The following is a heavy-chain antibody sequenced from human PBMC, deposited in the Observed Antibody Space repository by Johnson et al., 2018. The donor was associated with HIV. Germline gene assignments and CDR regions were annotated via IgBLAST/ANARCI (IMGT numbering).Heavy chain of an antibody. CDR2: ISWNSGSI. V-gene: IGHV3-9*01. CDR3: YCTEHFGAGSESKGTFDA. D-gene: IGHD3-10*01. J-gene: IGHJ3*01. Sequence: EVQLVESGGGLVQPGRSLRLSCAASGFTFDDYAMNWVRQAPGKGLEWVSGISWNSGSIAYADSVKGRFTISRDNSKNTLYLQMTSLRQDDTAVYSCYCTEHFGAGSESKGTFDAWGQGTMVTVSS. CDR1: GFTFDDYA.